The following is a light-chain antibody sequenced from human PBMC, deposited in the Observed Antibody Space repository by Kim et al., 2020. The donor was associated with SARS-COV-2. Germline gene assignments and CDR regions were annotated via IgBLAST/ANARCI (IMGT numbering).Light chain of an antibody. CDR3: QQYNKWKT. V-gene: IGKV3-15*01. CDR1: QSVSSN. CDR2: GAS. J-gene: IGKJ1*01. Sequence: SGSPGERATLSCRASQSVSSNLAWYQQKPGQAPRLLIYGASTRATGIPARFSGSGSGTEFTLTISSLQSEDFAVYYCQQYNKWKTFGQGTKVDIK.